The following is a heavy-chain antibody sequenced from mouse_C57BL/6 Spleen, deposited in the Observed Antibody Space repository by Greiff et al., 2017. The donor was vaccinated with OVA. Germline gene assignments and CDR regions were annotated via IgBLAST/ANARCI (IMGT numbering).Heavy chain of an antibody. D-gene: IGHD1-1*01. Sequence: QVQLQQPGAELVKPGASVKLSCKASGYTFTSYWMHWVKQRPGRGLEWIGRIDPNSGGTKYNEKFKGKATLTVDKPSSTAYMQLSRLTSDDSAVYACERGNYYGSSGYYYAMYYRGHGASVTASS. V-gene: IGHV1-72*01. J-gene: IGHJ4*01. CDR2: IDPNSGGT. CDR3: ERGNYYGSSGYYYAMYY. CDR1: GYTFTSYW.